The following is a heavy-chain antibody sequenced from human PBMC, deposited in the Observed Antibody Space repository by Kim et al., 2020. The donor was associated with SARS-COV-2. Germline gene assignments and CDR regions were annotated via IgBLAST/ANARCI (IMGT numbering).Heavy chain of an antibody. CDR2: ISTYNNNT. CDR3: ARSRFYFDY. CDR1: GYTFTTHG. V-gene: IGHV1-18*01. J-gene: IGHJ4*02. Sequence: ASVKVSCRTSGYTFTTHGINWVRQAPGLGLEWMGWISTYNNNTNYAPNFQDRITMTADTTTSTVYLELRSLRSDDTAIYYCARSRFYFDYWGQGALVTVSS.